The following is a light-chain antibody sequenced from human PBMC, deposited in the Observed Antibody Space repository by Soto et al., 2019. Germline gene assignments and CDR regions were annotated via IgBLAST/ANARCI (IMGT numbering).Light chain of an antibody. CDR3: SSYGRVSTV. J-gene: IGLJ2*01. CDR1: SSYVGGYNY. V-gene: IGLV2-14*01. Sequence: QSALTQPASVSGSPGQSITISCTGTSSYVGGYNYVSWYQQHPGKAPKLRIYEVSNRPSGVSNRFSGSKSVNTASLTVSGLQSEDQADYSCSSYGRVSTVFGGGTML. CDR2: EVS.